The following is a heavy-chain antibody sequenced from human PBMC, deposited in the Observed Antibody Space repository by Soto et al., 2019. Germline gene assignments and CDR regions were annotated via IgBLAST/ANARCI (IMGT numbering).Heavy chain of an antibody. CDR1: GYTFTSYA. D-gene: IGHD2-15*01. CDR2: INAGNGNT. J-gene: IGHJ4*02. Sequence: ASVKVSCKASGYTFTSYAMHWVRQAPGQRLEWMGWINAGNGNTKYSQKFQGRVTITRDTSASTAYMELSSLRSEDTAVYYCASSVVVVAAIPGPSFGYWGQGTLVTVSS. CDR3: ASSVVVVAAIPGPSFGY. V-gene: IGHV1-3*01.